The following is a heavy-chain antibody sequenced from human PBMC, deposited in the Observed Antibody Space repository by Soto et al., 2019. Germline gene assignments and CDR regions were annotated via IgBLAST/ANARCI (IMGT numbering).Heavy chain of an antibody. CDR2: IGTAGDT. Sequence: GGSLRLSCAASGFTFSSYDMHWVRQATGKGLEWVSAIGTAGDTYYPGSVKGRFTISRENAKNSLYLQMNSLRAGDTAVYYCARVALHYYYYYMDVWGKGTTVTVSS. V-gene: IGHV3-13*01. CDR1: GFTFSSYD. J-gene: IGHJ6*03. CDR3: ARVALHYYYYYMDV.